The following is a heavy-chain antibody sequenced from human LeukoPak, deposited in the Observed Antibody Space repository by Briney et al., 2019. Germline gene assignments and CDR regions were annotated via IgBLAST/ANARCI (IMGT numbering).Heavy chain of an antibody. CDR1: GYSFVGYG. V-gene: IGHV1-18*01. CDR3: ARSGGPYSSNWSDY. J-gene: IGHJ5*01. Sequence: ASVKVSCKASGYSFVGYGITWVRQAPGQGLEWMGWISAYNGNTNYAQKFQGRVTMTTDTSTSTAYMELRSLRSDDTAMYFCARSGGPYSSNWSDYWGQGTLVTVSS. D-gene: IGHD6-13*01. CDR2: ISAYNGNT.